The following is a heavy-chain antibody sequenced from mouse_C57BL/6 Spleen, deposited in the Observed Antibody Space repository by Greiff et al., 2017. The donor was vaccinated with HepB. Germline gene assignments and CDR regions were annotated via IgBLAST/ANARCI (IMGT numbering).Heavy chain of an antibody. Sequence: VQLMESGAELVKPGASVKLSCKASGYTFTEYTIHWVKQRSGQGLEWIGWFNPGSGSIKYNEKFKDKATLTADKSTSTVYMELSRLTTEDSAVFFCARHEEGLCAMDYWGQGTSVTVSS. J-gene: IGHJ4*01. CDR1: GYTFTEYT. CDR3: ARHEEGLCAMDY. D-gene: IGHD3-3*01. CDR2: FNPGSGSI. V-gene: IGHV1-62-2*01.